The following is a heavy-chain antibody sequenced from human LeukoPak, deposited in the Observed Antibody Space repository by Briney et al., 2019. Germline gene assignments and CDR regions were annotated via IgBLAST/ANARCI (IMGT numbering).Heavy chain of an antibody. CDR3: ARAPGTYDILGGLYLQY. CDR1: GYTFTSFG. D-gene: IGHD3-9*01. Sequence: ASVKVSCKASGYTFTSFGITWVRQAPGQGLEWLGWISGNNDKRDFAQNVQGRITLTADSSMSTAYMELRGLRSDDTAMYYCARAPGTYDILGGLYLQYWGQGTLVAVSS. J-gene: IGHJ1*01. CDR2: ISGNNDKR. V-gene: IGHV1-18*01.